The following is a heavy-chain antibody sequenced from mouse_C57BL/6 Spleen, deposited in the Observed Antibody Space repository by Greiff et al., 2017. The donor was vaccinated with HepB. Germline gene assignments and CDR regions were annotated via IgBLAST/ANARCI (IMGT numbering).Heavy chain of an antibody. Sequence: EVQLVESGGGLVKPGGSLKLSCAASGFTFSDYGMHWVRQAPEKGLEWVAYISSGSSTIYYADTVKGRCTISRDNAKNTLFLQMTSLRSEDTAMYYCARGDGYYVSYAMDYWGQGTSVTVSS. D-gene: IGHD2-3*01. CDR1: GFTFSDYG. V-gene: IGHV5-17*01. CDR2: ISSGSSTI. CDR3: ARGDGYYVSYAMDY. J-gene: IGHJ4*01.